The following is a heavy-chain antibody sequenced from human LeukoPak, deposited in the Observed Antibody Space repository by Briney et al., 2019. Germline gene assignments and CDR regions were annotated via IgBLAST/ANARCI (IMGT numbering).Heavy chain of an antibody. CDR3: ARQKST. Sequence: TGGSLRLSCAAYRFTVSDSYMHWVRQTPKKGLEWVSVIYSNDDAFYADSVKDRFTVSRDISKNTWYLQMNSLTVEDTGRYYCARQKSTWGQGTVVTVS. J-gene: IGHJ4*02. CDR2: IYSNDDA. V-gene: IGHV3-66*04. CDR1: RFTVSDSY.